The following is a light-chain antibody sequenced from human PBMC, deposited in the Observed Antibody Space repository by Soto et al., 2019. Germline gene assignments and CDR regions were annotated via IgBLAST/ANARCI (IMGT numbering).Light chain of an antibody. CDR1: TGPVTSTHW. Sequence: QAVVTQEPSLTVSPGGTVTLTCDSSTGPVTSTHWPYWLQQKPGQAPKTLIYDTSKKHTWTPARFSGSLLGGKAALTLSGAQPEDEADYYCFLSYNGDWPVVFGGGTKVTVL. J-gene: IGLJ2*01. CDR2: DTS. CDR3: FLSYNGDWPVV. V-gene: IGLV7-46*01.